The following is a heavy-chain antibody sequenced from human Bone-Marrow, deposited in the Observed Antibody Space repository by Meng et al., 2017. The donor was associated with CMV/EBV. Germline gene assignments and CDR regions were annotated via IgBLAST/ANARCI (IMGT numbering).Heavy chain of an antibody. CDR2: INPNSGGT. D-gene: IGHD2-2*01. J-gene: IGHJ6*01. CDR1: GYTFTGYY. CDR3: ARDRYCSITSCYASVSWYYYGMDA. Sequence: ASVKVSCKASGYTFTGYYMHWVRQAPGQGLEWMGWINPNSGGTNYAQKFQGRVTMTRDTSISTAYMELSRLRSDDTAVYYCARDRYCSITSCYASVSWYYYGMDAWGQGTTVTGSS. V-gene: IGHV1-2*02.